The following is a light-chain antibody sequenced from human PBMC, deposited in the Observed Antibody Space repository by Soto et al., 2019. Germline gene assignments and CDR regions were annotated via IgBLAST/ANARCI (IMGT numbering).Light chain of an antibody. J-gene: IGKJ1*01. CDR1: QVISSY. CDR2: AAS. V-gene: IGKV1-8*01. Sequence: AIRVTQSPSSFSASRGDRVTITCRSSQVISSYLAWYQQKPGKAPKLLIYAASTLQSGVPSRFSGSGSGTDFTLTISCLQSEDFATYYCQQYYSYPRTFGQGTKVDIK. CDR3: QQYYSYPRT.